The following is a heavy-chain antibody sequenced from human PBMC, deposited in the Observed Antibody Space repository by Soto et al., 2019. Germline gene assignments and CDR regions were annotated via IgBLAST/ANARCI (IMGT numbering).Heavy chain of an antibody. CDR2: IYYSGST. V-gene: IGHV4-59*01. D-gene: IGHD4-17*01. CDR1: GGSISSYY. J-gene: IGHJ4*02. CDR3: ARVGSRYGDYDEPYFDY. Sequence: SETLSLTCTVSGGSISSYYWSWIRQPPGKGLERIGYIYYSGSTNYNPSLKSRVTISVDTSKNQFSLKLSSVTAADTAVYYCARVGSRYGDYDEPYFDYWGQGTLVTVSS.